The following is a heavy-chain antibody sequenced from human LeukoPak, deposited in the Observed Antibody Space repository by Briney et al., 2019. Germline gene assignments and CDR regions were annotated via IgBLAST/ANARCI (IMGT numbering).Heavy chain of an antibody. CDR1: ESHA. CDR3: ANLGGKTAYGDEYYGMDV. D-gene: IGHD4-17*01. CDR2: ISRSGGST. V-gene: IGHV3-23*01. J-gene: IGHJ6*02. Sequence: PGGSLRLSCAASESHAMTWVRQGPGKGPEWVSAISRSGGSTYYADSVKGRFTISRDKSNNTVNLQMNSLSAEDTAVYYCANLGGKTAYGDEYYGMDVWGQGTTVTVSS.